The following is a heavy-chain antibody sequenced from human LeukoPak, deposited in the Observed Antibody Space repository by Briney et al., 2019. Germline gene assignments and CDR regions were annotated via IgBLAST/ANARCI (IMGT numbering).Heavy chain of an antibody. D-gene: IGHD1-26*01. V-gene: IGHV1-46*01. CDR2: VNLSGGFT. CDR3: ARAHSGNCREDWFDP. Sequence: ASVKVSCKASGYSFTSHYMNWVRQAPGQGLEWLGVVNLSGGFTAYAQKFQGRVTMTWDMSTSTVYMELGSLRSEDTAVYYCARAHSGNCREDWFDPWGQGTLVTVSS. CDR1: GYSFTSHY. J-gene: IGHJ5*02.